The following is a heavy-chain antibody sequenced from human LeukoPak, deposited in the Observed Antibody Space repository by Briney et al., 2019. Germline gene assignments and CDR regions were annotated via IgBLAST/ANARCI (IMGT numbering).Heavy chain of an antibody. CDR2: IYYSGST. CDR1: GGSISSSSYY. D-gene: IGHD1-26*01. Sequence: SETLSLTCTVSGGSISSSSYYWGWIRQPPGKGLEWIGSIYYSGSTYYNPSLKSRVTISVDTSKNQFSLKLSSVTAADTAVYYCARGLYRPFAFDIWGQGTMVTVSS. CDR3: ARGLYRPFAFDI. J-gene: IGHJ3*02. V-gene: IGHV4-39*07.